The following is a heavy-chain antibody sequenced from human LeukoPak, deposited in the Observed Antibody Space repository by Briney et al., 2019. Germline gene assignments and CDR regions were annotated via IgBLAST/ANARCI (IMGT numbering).Heavy chain of an antibody. D-gene: IGHD2-2*02. CDR3: ASEACSSTSCYSSLDY. J-gene: IGHJ4*02. V-gene: IGHV4-34*01. Sequence: PSETLSLTCAVYGGSFSGYYWSWIRQPPGKGLEWIGEINHSGSTNYNPPLKSRVAISVDTSKNQFSLKLSSVTAADTAVYYCASEACSSTSCYSSLDYRGQGTLVTVSS. CDR2: INHSGST. CDR1: GGSFSGYY.